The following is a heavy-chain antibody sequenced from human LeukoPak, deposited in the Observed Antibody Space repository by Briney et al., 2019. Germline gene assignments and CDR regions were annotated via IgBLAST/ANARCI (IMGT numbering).Heavy chain of an antibody. Sequence: GGSLRLSCAASGFTFSSYSMNWVRQAPGKGLEWVSYISSSSSTIYYADSVKGRFTISRDNAKNSLYLQMNSLRDEDTAVYYCARDPLYSSSWGVGGDSWFDPWGQGTLVTVSS. V-gene: IGHV3-48*02. D-gene: IGHD6-13*01. J-gene: IGHJ5*02. CDR2: ISSSSSTI. CDR1: GFTFSSYS. CDR3: ARDPLYSSSWGVGGDSWFDP.